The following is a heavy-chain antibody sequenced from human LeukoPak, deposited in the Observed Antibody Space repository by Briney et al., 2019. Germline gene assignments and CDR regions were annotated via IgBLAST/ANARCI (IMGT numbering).Heavy chain of an antibody. V-gene: IGHV1-69*13. D-gene: IGHD5-18*01. CDR3: ASKRGYSYGLDY. J-gene: IGHJ4*02. CDR1: GGTFSSYA. Sequence: RASVNVSCKASGGTFSSYAISWVRQVPGQGLEWMGGIIPIFGTANYAQKFQGRVTITADESTSTGYMELSSLRSEDTAVYYCASKRGYSYGLDYWGQGTLVTVSS. CDR2: IIPIFGTA.